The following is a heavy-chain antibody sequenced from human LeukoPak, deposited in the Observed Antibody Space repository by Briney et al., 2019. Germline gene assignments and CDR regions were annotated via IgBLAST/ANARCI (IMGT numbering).Heavy chain of an antibody. CDR1: GYTFTSYG. CDR2: ISAYNGNT. Sequence: GASVKVSCTASGYTFTSYGISWVRQAPAQGLEWMGWISAYNGNTNSAQKLQGSVTMTTDTATSTAYMELRSLRSDDTAVYDCAGHDSYYYNSSGYYAYYYGMNVWGQGTTVTVSS. CDR3: AGHDSYYYNSSGYYAYYYGMNV. J-gene: IGHJ6*02. V-gene: IGHV1-18*01. D-gene: IGHD3-22*01.